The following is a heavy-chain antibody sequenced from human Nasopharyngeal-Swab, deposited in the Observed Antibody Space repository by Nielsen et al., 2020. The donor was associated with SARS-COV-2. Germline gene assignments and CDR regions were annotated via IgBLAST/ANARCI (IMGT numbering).Heavy chain of an antibody. CDR1: GDSVSSNSAA. CDR3: ARGSGTYSDYFDY. D-gene: IGHD1-26*01. V-gene: IGHV6-1*01. CDR2: TYFRSKWLN. J-gene: IGHJ4*02. Sequence: SQTRSLTCAISGDSVSSNSAAWTWIRQSPSRGLEWLGRTYFRSKWLNDYAVSVKSRITINQDTSRNQFSLQLNSVTPEDTAIYYCARGSGTYSDYFDYWGQGTLVSVSS.